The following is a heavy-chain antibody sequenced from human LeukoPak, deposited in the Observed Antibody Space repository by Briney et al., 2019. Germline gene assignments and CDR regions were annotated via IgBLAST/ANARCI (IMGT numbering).Heavy chain of an antibody. CDR2: IYYSGST. D-gene: IGHD5-18*01. CDR1: GGSISSYH. J-gene: IGHJ6*03. V-gene: IGHV4-59*01. Sequence: SETLSLTCTVSGGSISSYHWSWIRQPPGKGLEWIGYIYYSGSTNYNPSLKSRVTISVDTSKNQFSLKLSSVTAADTAVYYCARAAMGGVNYYYYYYMDVWGKGTTVTVSS. CDR3: ARAAMGGVNYYYYYYMDV.